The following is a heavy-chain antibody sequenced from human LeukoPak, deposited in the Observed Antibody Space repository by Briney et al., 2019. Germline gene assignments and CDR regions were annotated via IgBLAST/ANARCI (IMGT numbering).Heavy chain of an antibody. CDR3: AKDTVRAYSSSWYGSYFDY. J-gene: IGHJ4*02. CDR2: ISWDGGST. V-gene: IGHV3-43*01. CDR1: GFTFGDYT. D-gene: IGHD6-13*01. Sequence: GGCLRLSCAASGFTFGDYTMHWARQAAGKGLEWVSLISWDGGSTYYADSVKGRFTISRDTSKNSLYLQMNSLRPEDTALYYCAKDTVRAYSSSWYGSYFDYWGQGTLVTVSS.